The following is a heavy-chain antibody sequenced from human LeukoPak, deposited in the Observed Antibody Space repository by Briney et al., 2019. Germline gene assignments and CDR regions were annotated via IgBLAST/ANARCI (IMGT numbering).Heavy chain of an antibody. Sequence: GGSLRLSCAASGFTFSSYGMHWVRQAPGKGLEWVAVIWYDGSNKYYADSVKGRFTISRDNSKNTLYLQMNSLRAEDTAVHYCASRGGFYYDSSMNWYFDLWGRGTLVTVSS. CDR2: IWYDGSNK. CDR3: ASRGGFYYDSSMNWYFDL. D-gene: IGHD3-22*01. V-gene: IGHV3-33*01. CDR1: GFTFSSYG. J-gene: IGHJ2*01.